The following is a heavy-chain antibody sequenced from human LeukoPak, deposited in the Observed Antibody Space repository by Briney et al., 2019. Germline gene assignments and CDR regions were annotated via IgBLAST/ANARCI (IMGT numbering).Heavy chain of an antibody. V-gene: IGHV4-61*01. Sequence: SETLSLTCTVSGGSISSSSYYWSWIRQPPGKGLEWIGYIYYSGSTNYNPSLKSRVTISVDTSKNQFSLKLSSVTAADTAVYYCASWYYDSSGYPMPYYWGQGTLVTVSS. CDR1: GGSISSSSYY. CDR2: IYYSGST. D-gene: IGHD3-22*01. J-gene: IGHJ4*02. CDR3: ASWYYDSSGYPMPYY.